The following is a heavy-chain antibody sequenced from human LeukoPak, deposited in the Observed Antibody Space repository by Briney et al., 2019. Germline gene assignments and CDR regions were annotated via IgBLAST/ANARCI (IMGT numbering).Heavy chain of an antibody. CDR3: ARDLTSSGSF. CDR2: ISYDGSNK. Sequence: GGSLRLSCADSGFTFSGYWMHWVRQAPGKGLEWVAVISYDGSNKYYADSVKGRFTISRDNSKNTLYLQMNSLRAEDTAVYYCARDLTSSGSFWGQGTMVTVSS. D-gene: IGHD3-22*01. CDR1: GFTFSGYW. J-gene: IGHJ3*01. V-gene: IGHV3-30-3*01.